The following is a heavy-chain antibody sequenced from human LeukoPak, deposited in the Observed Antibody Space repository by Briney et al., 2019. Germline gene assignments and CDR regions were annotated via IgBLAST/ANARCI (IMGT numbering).Heavy chain of an antibody. J-gene: IGHJ4*02. CDR2: IKEDGSEK. D-gene: IGHD2-15*01. Sequence: PGGSLRLSCTGSDVSFNMYWMTWVRQAPGKGLQWVANIKEDGSEKNYVDSVKGRFTISRDNAKNSLHLQMNSLRVEDTAVYYCVTGRGWFVLDYWGPGSLVTVSS. V-gene: IGHV3-7*01. CDR3: VTGRGWFVLDY. CDR1: DVSFNMYW.